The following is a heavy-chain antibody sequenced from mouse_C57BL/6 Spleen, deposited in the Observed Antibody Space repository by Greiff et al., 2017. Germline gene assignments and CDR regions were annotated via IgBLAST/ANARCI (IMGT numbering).Heavy chain of an antibody. Sequence: QVQLQQSGAELARPGASVKLSCKASGYTFTSSGISWVKQRTGQGLEWIGEIYPRSGNTYYNEKFKGKATLTADKSSSTAYMELRSLTSEDSAVYFCARSEGYSPNAMDYWGQGTSVTVSS. CDR1: GYTFTSSG. CDR3: ARSEGYSPNAMDY. V-gene: IGHV1-81*01. D-gene: IGHD2-12*01. CDR2: IYPRSGNT. J-gene: IGHJ4*01.